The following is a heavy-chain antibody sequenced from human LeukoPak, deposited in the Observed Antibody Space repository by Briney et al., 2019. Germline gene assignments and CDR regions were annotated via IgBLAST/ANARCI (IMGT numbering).Heavy chain of an antibody. CDR2: INWNGGTI. J-gene: IGHJ4*02. CDR3: AAYRGGHHKTFDY. D-gene: IGHD3-16*02. V-gene: IGHV3-20*01. Sequence: GGSLRLSCAASAFTFDDYDINWVRQAPGKGLEWGSHINWNGGTIGYADSVKGRFTIARSSATDSLDLRMNSLRDEDTAECDGAAYRGGHHKTFDYWGRGTLVTVSS. CDR1: AFTFDDYD.